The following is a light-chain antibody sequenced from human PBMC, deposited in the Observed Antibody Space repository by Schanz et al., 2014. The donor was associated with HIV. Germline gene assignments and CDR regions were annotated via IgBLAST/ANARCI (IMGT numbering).Light chain of an antibody. V-gene: IGKV3-20*01. J-gene: IGKJ1*01. CDR1: PRLSSSY. Sequence: EIVLTQSPGSLSLSPGERATLSCGASPRLSSSYLAWYQQKRDQPPRLVIYATSTRAAGIPDRFSGTGSGTEFTLTISRLEPEDFAVYYCQQYGSSPWTFGQGTKVEIK. CDR3: QQYGSSPWT. CDR2: ATS.